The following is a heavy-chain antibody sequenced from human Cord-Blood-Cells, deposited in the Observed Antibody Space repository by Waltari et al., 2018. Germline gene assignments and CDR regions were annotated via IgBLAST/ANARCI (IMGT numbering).Heavy chain of an antibody. CDR2: INHSGST. D-gene: IGHD5-18*01. V-gene: IGHV4-34*01. CDR3: ARVGYSYGEPDY. Sequence: QVQLQQWGAGLLKPSETLSLTCAVYGGSFSGYYWSWIRQPPGTGLEWIGEINHSGSTNYNPSLKSRVTISVDTSKNQFSLKLSSVTAADTAVYYCARVGYSYGEPDYWGQGTLVTVSS. J-gene: IGHJ4*02. CDR1: GGSFSGYY.